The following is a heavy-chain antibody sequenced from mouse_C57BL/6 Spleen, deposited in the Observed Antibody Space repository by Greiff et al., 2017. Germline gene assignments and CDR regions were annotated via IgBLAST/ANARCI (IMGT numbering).Heavy chain of an antibody. CDR2: INYDGSST. CDR1: GFTFSDYY. Sequence: EVKLVESEGGLVQPGSSMKLSCTASGFTFSDYYMAWVRQVPEKGLEWVANINYDGSSTYYLDSLKSRFINSRDNAKNILYLQMSSLKSEDTATYYCAREGYSNWFAYWGQGTLVTVSA. D-gene: IGHD2-5*01. J-gene: IGHJ3*01. CDR3: AREGYSNWFAY. V-gene: IGHV5-16*01.